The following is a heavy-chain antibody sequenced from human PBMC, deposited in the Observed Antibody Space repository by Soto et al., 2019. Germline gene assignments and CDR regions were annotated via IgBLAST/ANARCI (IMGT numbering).Heavy chain of an antibody. CDR2: ISSSSSTI. Sequence: PGGSLRLSCAASGFTFSSYSMNWVRQAPGKGLEWVSYISSSSSTIYYADSVKGRFTISRDNAKNSLYLQMNSLRDEDTAVYYCARDRYERLLQYYFDYWGQGLLVTVSS. CDR3: ARDRYERLLQYYFDY. J-gene: IGHJ4*02. CDR1: GFTFSSYS. V-gene: IGHV3-48*02. D-gene: IGHD2-15*01.